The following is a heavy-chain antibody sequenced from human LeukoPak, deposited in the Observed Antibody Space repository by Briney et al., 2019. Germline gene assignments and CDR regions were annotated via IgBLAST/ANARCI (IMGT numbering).Heavy chain of an antibody. J-gene: IGHJ4*02. CDR3: TTEAYYYDSGAIKYFDY. Sequence: PGGSLRLSCATSGFIFSSYAMSWVRQAPGKGLEWVGRIKSKTDGGATHYAAPVKGRFTISRDDSKNTLYLQMNSLKTEDTAVYYCTTEAYYYDSGAIKYFDYWGQGTLVTVSS. CDR2: IKSKTDGGAT. V-gene: IGHV3-15*01. D-gene: IGHD3-22*01. CDR1: GFIFSSYA.